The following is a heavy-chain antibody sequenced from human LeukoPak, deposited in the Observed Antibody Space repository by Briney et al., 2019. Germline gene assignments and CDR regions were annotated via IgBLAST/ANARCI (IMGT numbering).Heavy chain of an antibody. V-gene: IGHV3-9*01. J-gene: IGHJ4*02. CDR3: AKAMSYSSSTVADH. CDR2: ISWNSGNI. D-gene: IGHD6-6*01. CDR1: GFTFDDYA. Sequence: GGSLRLSCAASGFTFDDYAMHWVRQTPGKGPEGVSGISWNSGNIGYADSVKGRFTISRDSAKSSLYLQMNSLRPEDTALYYCAKAMSYSSSTVADHWGLGTLVTVSS.